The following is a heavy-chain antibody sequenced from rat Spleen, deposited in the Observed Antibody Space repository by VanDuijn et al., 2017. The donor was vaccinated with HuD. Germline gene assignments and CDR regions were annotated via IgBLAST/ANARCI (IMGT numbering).Heavy chain of an antibody. J-gene: IGHJ2*01. CDR1: GLSLTSNG. CDR2: IWSGGST. CDR3: AREGKLGVRGYYFDY. V-gene: IGHV2-47*01. Sequence: QVQLKESGPGLVQPSQTLSLTCTVSGLSLTSNGVSWIRQPPGKGLEWMGVIWSGGSTAYNSLLKSRLTISRDTSKSQVFLKMNSLQTEDTATYYCAREGKLGVRGYYFDYWGQGVMVTVSS. D-gene: IGHD5-1*01.